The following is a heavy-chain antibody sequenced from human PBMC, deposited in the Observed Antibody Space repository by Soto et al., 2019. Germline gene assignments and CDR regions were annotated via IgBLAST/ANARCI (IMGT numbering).Heavy chain of an antibody. CDR3: SRDRRSGRSSFAC. V-gene: IGHV3-30*04. Sequence: GSLRLSCAASGFTFSSYPMHWVRQAPGKGLEWVAVISYDGTNAYYADSVKGRFTISRDNSKNTLDLQMNSLRPEDTAMYYCSRDRRSGRSSFACWGQGAVVTVSS. CDR2: ISYDGTNA. J-gene: IGHJ4*02. D-gene: IGHD1-26*01. CDR1: GFTFSSYP.